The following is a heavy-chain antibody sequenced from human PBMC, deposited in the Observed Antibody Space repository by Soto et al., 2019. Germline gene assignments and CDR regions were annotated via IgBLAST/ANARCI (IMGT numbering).Heavy chain of an antibody. CDR1: GFTFSNAW. Sequence: GGSLRLSCAASGFTFSNAWMNWVHQAPGKGLEWVGRIKSKTDGETTDYAAPVKGRFTISRDDSKNTLYLQMNSLKSEDTAVYYCTTDMKQQVERLYYFDYWGQGTLVTVSS. D-gene: IGHD6-13*01. CDR3: TTDMKQQVERLYYFDY. J-gene: IGHJ4*02. CDR2: IKSKTDGETT. V-gene: IGHV3-15*07.